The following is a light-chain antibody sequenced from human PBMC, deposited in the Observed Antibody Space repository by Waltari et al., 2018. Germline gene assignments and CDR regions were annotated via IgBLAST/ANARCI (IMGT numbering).Light chain of an antibody. CDR3: QVWHSSTVI. V-gene: IGLV3-21*02. Sequence: SYVLTQPPSVSVAPGQTARFTCGGANIGAESVHWYQQRPGQAPVLVVYDDSDRPSGIPERFSGSNSGNTATLSISRVEAGDEADYYCQVWHSSTVIFGGGTKLTVL. J-gene: IGLJ2*01. CDR1: NIGAES. CDR2: DDS.